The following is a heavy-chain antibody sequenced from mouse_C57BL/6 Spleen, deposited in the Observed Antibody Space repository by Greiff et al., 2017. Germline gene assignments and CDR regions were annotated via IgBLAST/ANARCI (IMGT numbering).Heavy chain of an antibody. CDR3: ARAGGVRRRYYAMDY. V-gene: IGHV5-4*03. CDR1: GFTFSSYA. J-gene: IGHJ4*01. CDR2: ISDGGSYT. D-gene: IGHD2-14*01. Sequence: EVKLVESGGGLVKPGGSLKLSCAASGFTFSSYAMSWVRQTPEKRLEWVATISDGGSYTYYPDNVKGRFTISRDNAKNNLYLQMSHLKSEDTAMYYCARAGGVRRRYYAMDYWGQGTSVTVSS.